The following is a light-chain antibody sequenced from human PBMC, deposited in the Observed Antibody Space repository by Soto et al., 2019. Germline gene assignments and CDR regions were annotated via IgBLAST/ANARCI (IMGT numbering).Light chain of an antibody. CDR1: SSNIGSFYD. Sequence: QAVVTQPPSVSGAPGQRVTIPCTGSSSNIGSFYDVHWYQQLPGTVPKLLIYGDNNRPSGVPDRFSGSKSGTSPSLAITGRQAEDEADYYCQSYDNSLSHVVFGGGTKLTVL. CDR3: QSYDNSLSHVV. J-gene: IGLJ2*01. CDR2: GDN. V-gene: IGLV1-40*01.